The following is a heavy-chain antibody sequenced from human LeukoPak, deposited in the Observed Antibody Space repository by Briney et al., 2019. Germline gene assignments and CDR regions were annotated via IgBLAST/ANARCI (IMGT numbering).Heavy chain of an antibody. D-gene: IGHD2-15*01. CDR2: IDWDDDK. Sequence: ESGPTLVNPTQTLTLTCTFSGFSLSTSGMCVSWIRQPPGKALERLARIDWDDDKYYSTSLKTRLTISKDTSKNQVVLTMTNMDPVDTATYYCARMHLGYCSGGSCLEAAADGMDVWGQGTTVTVSS. V-gene: IGHV2-70*11. CDR3: ARMHLGYCSGGSCLEAAADGMDV. J-gene: IGHJ6*02. CDR1: GFSLSTSGMC.